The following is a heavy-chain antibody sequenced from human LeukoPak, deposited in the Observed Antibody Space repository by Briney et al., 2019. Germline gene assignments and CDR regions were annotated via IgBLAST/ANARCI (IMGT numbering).Heavy chain of an antibody. Sequence: GESLKISCKGSGYSFTSYWIGWVRQMPGKGLEWMGIIYPGDSDTRYSPSFQGQVTISADKSISTAYLQWSSLKASDTAMYYCSRRPRIIFSYYYDSSGCGEYYFDYWGQGTLVTVSS. CDR2: IYPGDSDT. D-gene: IGHD3-22*01. V-gene: IGHV5-51*01. J-gene: IGHJ4*02. CDR1: GYSFTSYW. CDR3: SRRPRIIFSYYYDSSGCGEYYFDY.